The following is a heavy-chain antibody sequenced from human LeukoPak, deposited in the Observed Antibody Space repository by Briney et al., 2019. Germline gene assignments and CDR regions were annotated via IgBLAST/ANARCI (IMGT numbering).Heavy chain of an antibody. Sequence: PSETLSLTCTVSGGSISSSSYYWGWIRQPPGKGLEWIGSIYYSGSTYYNPSLKSRVTISVDTSKNQFSLKLSSVTAADTAVYYCARDGLGSSGYFNWFDPWGQGTLVTVSS. CDR2: IYYSGST. V-gene: IGHV4-39*07. CDR1: GGSISSSSYY. J-gene: IGHJ5*02. CDR3: ARDGLGSSGYFNWFDP. D-gene: IGHD3-22*01.